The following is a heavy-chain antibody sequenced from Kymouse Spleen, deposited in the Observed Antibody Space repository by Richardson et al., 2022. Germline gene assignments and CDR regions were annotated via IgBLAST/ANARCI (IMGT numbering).Heavy chain of an antibody. CDR1: GFTFDDYA. J-gene: IGHJ5*02. CDR3: AKDNLYNWNFNWFDP. CDR2: ISWNSGSI. D-gene: IGHD1-7*01. Sequence: EVQLVESGGGLVQPGRSLRLSCAASGFTFDDYAMHWVRQAPGKGLEWVSGISWNSGSIGYADSVKGRFTISRDNAKNSLYLQMNSLRAEDTALYYCAKDNLYNWNFNWFDPWGQGTLVTVSS. V-gene: IGHV3-9*01.